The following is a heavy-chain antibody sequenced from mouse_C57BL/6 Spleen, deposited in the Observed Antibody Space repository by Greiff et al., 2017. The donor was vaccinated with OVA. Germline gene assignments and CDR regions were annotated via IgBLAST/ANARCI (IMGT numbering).Heavy chain of an antibody. V-gene: IGHV1-26*01. D-gene: IGHD6-5*01. J-gene: IGHJ1*03. CDR2: INPNNGGT. CDR1: GYTFTDYY. CDR3: AREEARYARHWYFDV. Sequence: VQLQQSGPELVKPGASVKISCKASGYTFTDYYMNWVKQSHGKSLEWIGDINPNNGGTSYNQKFKGKATLTVDKSSSTAYMERRSLTSEDSAVDYCAREEARYARHWYFDVWGTGTTVTVSS.